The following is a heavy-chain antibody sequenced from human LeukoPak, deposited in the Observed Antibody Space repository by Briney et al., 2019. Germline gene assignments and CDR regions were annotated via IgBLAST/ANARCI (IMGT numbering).Heavy chain of an antibody. CDR1: GFTISSYG. J-gene: IGHJ4*02. CDR2: IRYDGSNK. D-gene: IGHD3-10*01. V-gene: IGHV3-30*02. Sequence: QPGASLRLSCAASGFTISSYGMHRVRQTPGKGPQREAFIRYDGSNKYYADSVKGRFTISRDNSKNTLYLQMNSLRAEDTAVYYCAKDRGPYYGSGSYLAYWGQGTLVTVSS. CDR3: AKDRGPYYGSGSYLAY.